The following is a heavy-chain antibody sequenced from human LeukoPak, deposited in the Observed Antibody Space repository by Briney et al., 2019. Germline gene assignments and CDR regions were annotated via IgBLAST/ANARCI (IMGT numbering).Heavy chain of an antibody. CDR1: GYTFTDYY. D-gene: IGHD2-2*01. CDR3: ARRPIVGVPAPIDY. CDR2: INPNTGGT. Sequence: ASVKVSCKASGYTFTDYYIHWVRQAPGQGLEWMGLINPNTGGTDYAQKFQGRVTMTRDTSITTAYMELNSLRSDDTAVYYCARRPIVGVPAPIDYWGQGNLVTVSP. J-gene: IGHJ4*02. V-gene: IGHV1-2*02.